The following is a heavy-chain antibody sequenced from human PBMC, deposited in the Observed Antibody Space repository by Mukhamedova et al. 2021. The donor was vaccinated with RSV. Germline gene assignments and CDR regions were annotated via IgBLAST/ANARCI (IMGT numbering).Heavy chain of an antibody. J-gene: IGHJ4*02. D-gene: IGHD5-12*01. V-gene: IGHV1-69-2*01. Sequence: FQGRVTITADTSTDTAYMELSSLRSEDTAVYYCATDTRFGSGYDYTFDYWGQGTLVTVSS. CDR3: ATDTRFGSGYDYTFDY.